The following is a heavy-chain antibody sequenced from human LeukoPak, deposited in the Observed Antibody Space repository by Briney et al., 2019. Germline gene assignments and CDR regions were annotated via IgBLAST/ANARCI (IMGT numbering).Heavy chain of an antibody. CDR2: IIPILGTA. V-gene: IGHV1-69*01. J-gene: IGHJ4*02. CDR1: GGTFSSYA. CDR3: ARDDPGGFDY. D-gene: IGHD2-15*01. Sequence: ASVKVSCKASGGTFSSYAISWVRQAPGQGLEWMGGIIPILGTANYAQKFQGRVTITADESTSTAYMELSSLRSEDTAVYYCARDDPGGFDYWGQGTLVTVSS.